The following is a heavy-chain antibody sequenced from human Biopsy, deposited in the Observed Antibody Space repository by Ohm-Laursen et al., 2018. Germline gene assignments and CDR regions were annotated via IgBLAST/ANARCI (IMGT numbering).Heavy chain of an antibody. CDR3: ARDDAVTVIRGLYY. V-gene: IGHV4-59*07. J-gene: IGHJ4*02. CDR2: IYYSGST. D-gene: IGHD2-21*02. Sequence: PSDTLSLTCTVSGGSISSDYWSWIRQTPGKGLEWIGYIYYSGSTNYNPSLKSRVTISVDTSKNQFSLKLSSVTAEDTAVYYCARDDAVTVIRGLYYWGQGALVTVSS. CDR1: GGSISSDY.